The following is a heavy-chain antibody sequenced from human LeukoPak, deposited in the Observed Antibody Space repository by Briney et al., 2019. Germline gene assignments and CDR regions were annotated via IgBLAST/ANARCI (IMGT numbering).Heavy chain of an antibody. CDR1: GFTFTSSA. D-gene: IGHD5-18*01. CDR2: IVVGSGNT. CDR3: AAGGRGYSYGLDY. J-gene: IGHJ4*02. Sequence: SVKVSCKASGFTFTSSAVQWVRQARGQRLEWIGWIVVGSGNTNYAQKFQERVTITRDMSTSSAYMELGSLRSEDTAVYYCAAGGRGYSYGLDYWGQGTLVTVSS. V-gene: IGHV1-58*01.